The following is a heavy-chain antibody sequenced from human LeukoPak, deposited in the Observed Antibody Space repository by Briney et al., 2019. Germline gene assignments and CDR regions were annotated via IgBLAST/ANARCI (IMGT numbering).Heavy chain of an antibody. CDR2: INPNSGGT. Sequence: ASVKVSCKASGYTFTSYGISWVRQAPGQGLEWMGWINPNSGGTNYAQKFQGRVTMTRDTSISTAYMELSRLRSDDTAVYYCARSRDSSSSGHFFDYWGQGTLVTVSS. D-gene: IGHD6-6*01. CDR3: ARSRDSSSSGHFFDY. CDR1: GYTFTSYG. J-gene: IGHJ4*02. V-gene: IGHV1-2*02.